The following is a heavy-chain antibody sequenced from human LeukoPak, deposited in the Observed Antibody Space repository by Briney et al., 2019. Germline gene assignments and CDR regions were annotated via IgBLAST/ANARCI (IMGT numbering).Heavy chain of an antibody. Sequence: PSETLSLTCTVSGGSMSTYYWSWIRQTPGKGLEWIGYIYYSGSTNYNPSLKSRVTISVDTSKNQFSLKVNSVTAADTAVYYCARGTHSSSPIPLDYWGRGTLVTVSS. J-gene: IGHJ4*02. CDR1: GGSMSTYY. CDR3: ARGTHSSSPIPLDY. V-gene: IGHV4-59*01. CDR2: IYYSGST. D-gene: IGHD6-6*01.